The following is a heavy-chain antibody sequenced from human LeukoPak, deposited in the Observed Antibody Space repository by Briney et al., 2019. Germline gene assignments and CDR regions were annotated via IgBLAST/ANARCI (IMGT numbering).Heavy chain of an antibody. J-gene: IGHJ4*02. Sequence: PSETLSLTCTVSGGPISSSRYYWGWIRQPPGKGLEWIGSIYYSGGTYYNPSLKSRVTISVDTSKNQFSLNLSSVTAADTAVYYCARVPSGSYSSFDYWGQGTLVTVSS. CDR3: ARVPSGSYSSFDY. V-gene: IGHV4-39*07. D-gene: IGHD1-26*01. CDR2: IYYSGGT. CDR1: GGPISSSRYY.